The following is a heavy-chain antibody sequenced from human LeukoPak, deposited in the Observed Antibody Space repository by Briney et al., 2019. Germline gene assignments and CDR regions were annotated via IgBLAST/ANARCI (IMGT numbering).Heavy chain of an antibody. D-gene: IGHD3-16*01. Sequence: GGSLRLSCSTSGFTFGDYAMNWARQAPGKGLEWVASINHNGNVNYYVDSVKGRFTISRDNAKNSLYLQMSNLGAEDTAVYFCARGGGLDVWGQGATVTVSS. V-gene: IGHV3-7*03. J-gene: IGHJ6*02. CDR1: GFTFGDYA. CDR2: INHNGNVN. CDR3: ARGGGLDV.